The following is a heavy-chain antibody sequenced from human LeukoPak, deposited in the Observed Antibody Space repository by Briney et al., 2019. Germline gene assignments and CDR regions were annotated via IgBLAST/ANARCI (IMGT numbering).Heavy chain of an antibody. CDR1: GFTFSTYW. CDR3: ARICSSTDCLIPD. J-gene: IGHJ4*02. Sequence: GGSLRLSCAASGFTFSTYWMHWVRQAPGKGLVWVSRINSDGSSTSYADSVKGRITISRDNAKNTLYLQMNNLRAEDTAVYYCARICSSTDCLIPDWGQGTLVTVSS. D-gene: IGHD2-2*01. CDR2: INSDGSST. V-gene: IGHV3-74*01.